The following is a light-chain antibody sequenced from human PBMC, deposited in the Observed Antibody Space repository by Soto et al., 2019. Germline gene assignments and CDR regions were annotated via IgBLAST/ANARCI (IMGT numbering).Light chain of an antibody. CDR2: DNH. V-gene: IGLV1-51*01. CDR1: NSNIGNDF. J-gene: IGLJ3*02. CDR3: ATRDHSLSAGV. Sequence: QSVLTQPPSVSAAPGQRVTISCSGSNSNIGNDFVSWYQHLPGTAPKLLIYDNHKRPSGIPDRFSGSKSGTSATLGITGIQTGDEADYYCATRDHSLSAGVFGGGTKLTVL.